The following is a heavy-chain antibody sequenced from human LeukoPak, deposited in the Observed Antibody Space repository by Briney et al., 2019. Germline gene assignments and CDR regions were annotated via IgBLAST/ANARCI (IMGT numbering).Heavy chain of an antibody. D-gene: IGHD5-18*01. Sequence: PSETLSLTCTVSGGSISSSSYYWGWIRQPPGKGLEWIGSIYYSESTYYNPSLKSRVTISVDTSKNQFSLKLSSVTAADTAVYYCARHSVVYSYESPYDYWGQGTLVTVSS. CDR1: GGSISSSSYY. J-gene: IGHJ4*02. CDR2: IYYSEST. V-gene: IGHV4-39*01. CDR3: ARHSVVYSYESPYDY.